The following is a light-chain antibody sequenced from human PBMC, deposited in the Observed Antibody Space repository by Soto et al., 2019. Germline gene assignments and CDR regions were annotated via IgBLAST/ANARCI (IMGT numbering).Light chain of an antibody. Sequence: QSVLTQPPSVSAAPGQRVTISCPGSSSNIGGNSVSWYQQLPGTAPKLLIYDDDKRPSGIPDRFSGSTSGTSATLGITGFQTGDEADYYCGSWDSSLSAYVFGTGSKVTVL. CDR2: DDD. V-gene: IGLV1-51*01. J-gene: IGLJ1*01. CDR3: GSWDSSLSAYV. CDR1: SSNIGGNS.